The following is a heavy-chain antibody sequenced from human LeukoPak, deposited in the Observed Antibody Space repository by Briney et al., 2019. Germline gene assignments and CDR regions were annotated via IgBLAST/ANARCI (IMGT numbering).Heavy chain of an antibody. J-gene: IGHJ4*02. D-gene: IGHD3-9*01. CDR1: GFTFNTFN. Sequence: PGGSLRLSCAASGFTFNTFNMNWVRQAPGKGLEWVSSNTSGGDYIYYADSVKGRFTTSRNNAKNSLSLQLNSLRVEDTAVYYCARGHYDVLAASYKWTPDYWGQGTLVTVSS. V-gene: IGHV3-21*01. CDR3: ARGHYDVLAASYKWTPDY. CDR2: NTSGGDYI.